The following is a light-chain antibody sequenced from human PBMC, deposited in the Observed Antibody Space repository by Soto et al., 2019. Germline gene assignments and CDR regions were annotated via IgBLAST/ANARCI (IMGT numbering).Light chain of an antibody. V-gene: IGKV3-20*01. CDR3: QQYGSSPRT. CDR2: GAS. Sequence: EIVLRQSPGTLSLSLGERATLSCRASQSVRSSYLAWYQQKPGQAPRLLIYGASSRATGIPDRFSGGGSGTDFTLTINRLEPEDFAVYFCQQYGSSPRTFGQGTKVEIK. J-gene: IGKJ1*01. CDR1: QSVRSSY.